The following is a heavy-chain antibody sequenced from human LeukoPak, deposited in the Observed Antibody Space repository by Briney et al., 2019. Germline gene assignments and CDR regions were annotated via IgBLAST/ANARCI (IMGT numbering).Heavy chain of an antibody. CDR1: GGSISSYY. D-gene: IGHD6-19*01. CDR2: IHYSGNT. CDR3: ARLVAGTGEYHFDY. Sequence: SETLSLTCTVSGGSISSYYWSWIRQPPGKGLEWIGYIHYSGNTNYNPSLKSRVTISVDTSKNQLSLKLSSVTAADTAVYYCARLVAGTGEYHFDYWGQGTLVTVSS. V-gene: IGHV4-59*08. J-gene: IGHJ4*02.